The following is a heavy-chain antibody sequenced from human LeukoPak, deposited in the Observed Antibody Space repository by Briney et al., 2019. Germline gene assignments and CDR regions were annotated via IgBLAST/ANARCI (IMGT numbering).Heavy chain of an antibody. CDR3: AGLYCSSTSCILVDY. V-gene: IGHV4-34*01. J-gene: IGHJ4*02. CDR2: INHSGST. Sequence: SETLSLTCAVYGGSFSGYYWSWIRQPPGKGLEWIGEINHSGSTNYNPSLKSRVTISVDTSKNQFSLKLSSVTAADTAVYYCAGLYCSSTSCILVDYWGQGTLVTVSS. D-gene: IGHD2-2*01. CDR1: GGSFSGYY.